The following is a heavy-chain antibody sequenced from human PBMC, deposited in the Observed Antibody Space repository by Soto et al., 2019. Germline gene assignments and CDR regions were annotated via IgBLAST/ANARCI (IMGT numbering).Heavy chain of an antibody. Sequence: EVQLLESGGGFVQPGGSLRLSCAASGFTFSHYAMSWVRQAPGKGLEWVSTISGGDGSIYYADSVKGRFTISRDNSKNTLYLQLNRPGAEDTAIYYCAKKYHYDSGTYLFSFDYWGQGSLVTVSS. CDR2: ISGGDGSI. CDR3: AKKYHYDSGTYLFSFDY. CDR1: GFTFSHYA. J-gene: IGHJ4*02. V-gene: IGHV3-23*01. D-gene: IGHD3-10*01.